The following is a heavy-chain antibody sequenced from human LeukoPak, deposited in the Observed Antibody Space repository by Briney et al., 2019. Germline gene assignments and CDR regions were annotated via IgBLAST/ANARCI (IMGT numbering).Heavy chain of an antibody. CDR2: IYSGGST. V-gene: IGHV3-53*01. CDR1: GFTVSSNY. CDR3: ARDVLDSSGSFDY. Sequence: GGSLRLSCAASGFTVSSNYMSWVRQAPGKGLEWVSVIYSGGSTYYADSVKGRFTISRDNSKNTLYLQMNSLRAEDTAVYYCARDVLDSSGSFDYWGQGTLVTVSS. D-gene: IGHD6-19*01. J-gene: IGHJ4*02.